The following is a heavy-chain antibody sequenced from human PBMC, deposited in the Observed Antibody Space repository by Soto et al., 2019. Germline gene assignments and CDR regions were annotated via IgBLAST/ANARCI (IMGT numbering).Heavy chain of an antibody. CDR2: IVGSTK. CDR3: ARGRGYCSGSSCYLGYYYYMDV. CDR1: GFILSDSY. Sequence: QVQLVESGGGLVKPGGSLRLSCAASGFILSDSYMSWIRQAPGKGLEWVSYIVGSTKYYADSVKGRFTISRDNAMNSLYLQRNSLRAEDTAVYYCARGRGYCSGSSCYLGYYYYMDVWGKGTTVTVSS. V-gene: IGHV3-11*01. D-gene: IGHD2-2*01. J-gene: IGHJ6*03.